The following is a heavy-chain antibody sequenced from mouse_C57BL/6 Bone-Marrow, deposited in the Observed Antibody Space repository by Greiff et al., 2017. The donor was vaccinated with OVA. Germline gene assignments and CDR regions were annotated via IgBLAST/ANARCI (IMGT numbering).Heavy chain of an antibody. CDR3: ARRGGIYYGYDEFAY. V-gene: IGHV3-6*01. D-gene: IGHD2-2*01. CDR1: GYSITSGYY. J-gene: IGHJ3*01. Sequence: EVQVVESGPGLVKPSQSLSLTCSVTGYSITSGYYWNWIRQFPGNKLEWMGYISYDGSNNYNPSLKNRISITRDTSKNQFFLKLNSVTTEDTATYYCARRGGIYYGYDEFAYWGQGTLVTVSA. CDR2: ISYDGSN.